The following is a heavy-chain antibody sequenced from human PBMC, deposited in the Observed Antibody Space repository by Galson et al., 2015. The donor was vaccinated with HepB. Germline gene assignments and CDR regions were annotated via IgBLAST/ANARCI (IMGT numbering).Heavy chain of an antibody. V-gene: IGHV5-10-1*01. CDR1: GYRFSSFW. CDR2: IDPKDSYT. Sequence: QSGAEVKKPGESLRISCQGSGYRFSSFWISWVRQMPGKGLEWMGRIDPKDSYTNYSPSFQGHVAISVDKSISTAYLQWNSLKASATAMYYCARHAGLGMEHWGQGTLVTVSS. J-gene: IGHJ1*01. D-gene: IGHD7-27*01. CDR3: ARHAGLGMEH.